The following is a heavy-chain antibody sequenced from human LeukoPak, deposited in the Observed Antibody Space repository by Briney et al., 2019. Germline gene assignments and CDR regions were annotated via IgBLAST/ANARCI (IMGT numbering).Heavy chain of an antibody. V-gene: IGHV3-30*02. CDR1: GFTFSNYG. CDR2: TRNDGSTK. J-gene: IGHJ3*02. D-gene: IGHD3-10*01. Sequence: GGALRLYSAASGFTFSNYGMHWVRQAPGKGLELVAFTRNDGSTKYYVDPVKGRFVISRDNSRNTLYLYMNSLRAEDSAVYYCAKDGVSSSVWAFDIWGQGTMVTVSS. CDR3: AKDGVSSSVWAFDI.